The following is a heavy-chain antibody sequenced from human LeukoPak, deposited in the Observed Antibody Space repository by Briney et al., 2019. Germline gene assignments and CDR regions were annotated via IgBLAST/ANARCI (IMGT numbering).Heavy chain of an antibody. J-gene: IGHJ6*04. D-gene: IGHD3-22*01. Sequence: PRGSLRLSCAASGFTFSDYYMSWIRQAPGKGLEWVSYISSSGSTIYYADSVKGRFTISRDNAKNSLYLQMNSLRAEDTAVYYCARVEYYDSSGSKMDVWGKGATVTISS. CDR1: GFTFSDYY. V-gene: IGHV3-11*01. CDR2: ISSSGSTI. CDR3: ARVEYYDSSGSKMDV.